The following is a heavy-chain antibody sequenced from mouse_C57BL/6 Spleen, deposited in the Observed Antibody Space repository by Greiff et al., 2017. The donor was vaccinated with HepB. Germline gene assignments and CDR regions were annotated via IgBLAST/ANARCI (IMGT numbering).Heavy chain of an antibody. V-gene: IGHV1-76*01. Sequence: QVQLQKSGAELVRPGASVKLSCKASGYTFTDYYINWVKQRPGQGLEWIARIYPGSGNTYYNEKFKGKATLTAEKSSSTAYMQLSSLTSEDSAVYFCAREGRGFDYWGQGTTLTVSS. CDR2: IYPGSGNT. J-gene: IGHJ2*01. CDR3: AREGRGFDY. CDR1: GYTFTDYY.